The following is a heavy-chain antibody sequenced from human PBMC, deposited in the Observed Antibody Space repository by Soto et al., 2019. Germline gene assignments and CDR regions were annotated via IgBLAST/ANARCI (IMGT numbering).Heavy chain of an antibody. V-gene: IGHV3-30*03. D-gene: IGHD1-1*01. Sequence: VGSLTLSCVASGFTFSNYGMHWVRQATGKGLEWVAVISYDGSNKYYADSVKGRFTISRDNSKNTLYLQMNSLRAEDSAVYYCVRDFDWERRGDDWGQGTLVTVSS. CDR3: VRDFDWERRGDD. J-gene: IGHJ4*02. CDR2: ISYDGSNK. CDR1: GFTFSNYG.